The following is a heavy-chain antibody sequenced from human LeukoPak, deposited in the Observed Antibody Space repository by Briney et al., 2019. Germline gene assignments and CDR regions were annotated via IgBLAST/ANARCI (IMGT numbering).Heavy chain of an antibody. D-gene: IGHD6-13*01. Sequence: SETLSLTCTVSGGSISSYYWSWIRQPPGKGLEWIGYIYYSGSTNYNPSLKSRVTISVDTSKNQFSLKLSSVTAADTAVYYCARGWPYSSSWSKPYYFDYWGQGTLVTVSS. CDR2: IYYSGST. V-gene: IGHV4-59*01. CDR1: GGSISSYY. CDR3: ARGWPYSSSWSKPYYFDY. J-gene: IGHJ4*02.